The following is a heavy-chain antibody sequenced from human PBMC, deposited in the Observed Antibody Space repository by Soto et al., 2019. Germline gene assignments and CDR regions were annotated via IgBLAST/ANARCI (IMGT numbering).Heavy chain of an antibody. V-gene: IGHV4-61*01. D-gene: IGHD3-10*01. Sequence: SETLSLTCTVSGGSVNSGKYYWTWIRQPPGKGLEWMGYVYYSGTTSYNPSLKSRITMSVDTSKNQFSLKVNSVTAADTAVYFCARRTTLVRGTRIVTTWFDPWGQGTLVTVSS. CDR1: GGSVNSGKYY. J-gene: IGHJ5*02. CDR3: ARRTTLVRGTRIVTTWFDP. CDR2: VYYSGTT.